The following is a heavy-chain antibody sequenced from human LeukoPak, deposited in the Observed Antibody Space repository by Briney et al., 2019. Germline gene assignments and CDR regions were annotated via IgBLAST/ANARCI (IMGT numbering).Heavy chain of an antibody. Sequence: KPSETLSLTCAVYGGSFSGYYWSWIRQPPGKGLEWIGEINHSGSTNYNPSLKSRVTISVDTSKNQFSLKLSSVTAADTAVYYCARRILPWYFDLWGRGTLVTVSS. J-gene: IGHJ2*01. V-gene: IGHV4-34*01. CDR2: INHSGST. CDR1: GGSFSGYY. CDR3: ARRILPWYFDL.